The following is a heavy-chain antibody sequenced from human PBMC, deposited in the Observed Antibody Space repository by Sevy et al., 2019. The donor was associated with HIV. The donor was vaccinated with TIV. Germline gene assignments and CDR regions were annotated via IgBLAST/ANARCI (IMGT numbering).Heavy chain of an antibody. CDR2: ISGSGGST. J-gene: IGHJ4*02. CDR3: RATATVTTFHDY. V-gene: IGHV3-23*01. Sequence: GGSLRLSCAASGFIFNSYVMSWVRQAPGKGLEWVSGISGSGGSTYYADSVKGRFTISIDNFKNTLFLEMNSLRAEDTALYYCRATATVTTFHDYWGQGTLVTVSS. CDR1: GFIFNSYV. D-gene: IGHD4-17*01.